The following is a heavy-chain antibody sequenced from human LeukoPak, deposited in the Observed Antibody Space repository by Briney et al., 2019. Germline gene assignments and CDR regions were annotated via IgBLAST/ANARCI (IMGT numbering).Heavy chain of an antibody. V-gene: IGHV4-39*01. Sequence: SETLSLTCTVSGGSISSSSYYWGWIRQPPGKGLEWIGSIFYTGSTYYNPSLKSRVAISVDTSKNQFSLKLTSVTAADTAVYYCARGPTHDYWGQGTLVTVSS. CDR2: IFYTGST. CDR3: ARGPTHDY. J-gene: IGHJ4*02. CDR1: GGSISSSSYY.